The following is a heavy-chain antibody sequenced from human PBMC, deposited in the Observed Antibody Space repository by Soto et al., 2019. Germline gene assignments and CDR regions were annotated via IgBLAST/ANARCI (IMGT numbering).Heavy chain of an antibody. CDR3: ATTGPY. CDR1: GFTFSSYG. J-gene: IGHJ4*02. V-gene: IGHV3-33*01. Sequence: QVQLVESGGGVVQPGRSLRLSCAASGFTFSSYGMHWVRQAPGKGLEWVAVRWFDGSNKFYADSVKGRFTISRDNSKNTVSLQMTSRRDEDSAAYYCATTGPYWGQGTLVTVSS. CDR2: RWFDGSNK.